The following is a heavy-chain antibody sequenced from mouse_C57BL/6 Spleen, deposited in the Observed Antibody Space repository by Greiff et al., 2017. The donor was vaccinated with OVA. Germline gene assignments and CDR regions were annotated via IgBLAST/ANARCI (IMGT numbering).Heavy chain of an antibody. J-gene: IGHJ1*03. V-gene: IGHV5-16*01. CDR1: GFTFSDYY. CDR2: INYDGSST. D-gene: IGHD1-1*01. Sequence: EVMLVESEGGLVQPGSSMKLSCTASGFTFSDYYMAWVRQVPEKGLEWVANINYDGSSTYYLDSLKSRFIISRDNAKNILYLQMSSLKSEDTATYYCARDAITTVVATDWYFDIWGTGTTVTVSS. CDR3: ARDAITTVVATDWYFDI.